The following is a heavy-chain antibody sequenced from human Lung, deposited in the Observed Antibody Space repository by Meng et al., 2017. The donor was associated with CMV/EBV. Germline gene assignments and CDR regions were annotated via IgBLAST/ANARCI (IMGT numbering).Heavy chain of an antibody. D-gene: IGHD3-3*01. V-gene: IGHV3-21*01. Sequence: SCAASGFTFSSYSMNWVRQAPGKGLEWVSSISSSSSYIYYADSVKGRFTISRDNAKNSLYLQMNSLRAEDTAVYYCARSDDFWSGYYRGRRDYYYYGMDVWXQGTXVTVSS. CDR3: ARSDDFWSGYYRGRRDYYYYGMDV. CDR1: GFTFSSYS. J-gene: IGHJ6*02. CDR2: ISSSSSYI.